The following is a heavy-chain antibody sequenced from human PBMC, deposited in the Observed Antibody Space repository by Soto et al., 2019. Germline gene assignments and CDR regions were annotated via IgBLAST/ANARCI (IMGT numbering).Heavy chain of an antibody. V-gene: IGHV3-30*18. CDR3: AKPTHRLNYYDSSGLDY. D-gene: IGHD3-22*01. J-gene: IGHJ4*02. Sequence: PGGSLRLSCAASGFTFSSYDMHWVRQAPGKGLEWAAVISYDGSNKYYADSVKGRFTISRDNSKNTLYLQMNSLRAEDTAVYYCAKPTHRLNYYDSSGLDYWGQGTLVTVSS. CDR1: GFTFSSYD. CDR2: ISYDGSNK.